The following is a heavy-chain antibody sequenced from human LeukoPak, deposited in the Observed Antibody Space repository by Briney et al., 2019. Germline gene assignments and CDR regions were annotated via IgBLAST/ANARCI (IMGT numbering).Heavy chain of an antibody. D-gene: IGHD3-3*01. CDR2: ISAYNGNT. CDR1: GYTFTSYG. Sequence: GASVKVSCKASGYTFTSYGISWVRQAPGQGLEWMGWISAYNGNTNYAQKLQGRVTMTTVTSTSTAYMELRSLRSDDTAVYYCARNGATLGGKATTYDFWGGYYTTDRDYFDYWGQGTLVTVSS. V-gene: IGHV1-18*01. J-gene: IGHJ4*02. CDR3: ARNGATLGGKATTYDFWGGYYTTDRDYFDY.